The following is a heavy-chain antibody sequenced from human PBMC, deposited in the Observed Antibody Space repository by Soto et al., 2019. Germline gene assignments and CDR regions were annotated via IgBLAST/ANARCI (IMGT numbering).Heavy chain of an antibody. V-gene: IGHV3-23*01. CDR3: AKDITYCSGGSCP. J-gene: IGHJ5*02. CDR2: ISGSGGST. Sequence: GESLKISCAASGFTFSSYAMSWVRQAPGKGLEWVSAISGSGGSTYYADSVKGRFTISRDNSKNTLYLQMNSLRAEDTAVYYCAKDITYCSGGSCPWGQGTLVTVSS. D-gene: IGHD2-15*01. CDR1: GFTFSSYA.